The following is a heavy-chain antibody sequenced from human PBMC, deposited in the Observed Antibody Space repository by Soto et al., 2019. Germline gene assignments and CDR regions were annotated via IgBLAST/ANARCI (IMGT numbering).Heavy chain of an antibody. CDR2: IYYSGST. J-gene: IGHJ5*02. V-gene: IGHV4-30-4*01. Sequence: SETLSLTCTVSGGSISSGDDYWSWIRQPPGKGLEWIGYIYYSGSTYYNPSLKSRITISVDTSKNQFSLKLSSVTAADTAVYYCARERPDGARLDPWGQGTLVTVSS. CDR3: ARERPDGARLDP. CDR1: GGSISSGDDY. D-gene: IGHD6-6*01.